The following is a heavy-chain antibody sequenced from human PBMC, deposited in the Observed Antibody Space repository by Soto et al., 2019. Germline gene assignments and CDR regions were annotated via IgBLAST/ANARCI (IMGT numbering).Heavy chain of an antibody. V-gene: IGHV4-34*01. Sequence: SETLSLTCAVYGGSFSGYYWSWIRQPPGKGLDWIGEVNHSGSTNYNPSFKSRVTISVDTSKNQFSLKLSSVTAADTAVYYCARGLGAAAAHQYGYWGQGTLVTVSS. CDR3: ARGLGAAAAHQYGY. CDR2: VNHSGST. J-gene: IGHJ4*02. CDR1: GGSFSGYY. D-gene: IGHD6-13*01.